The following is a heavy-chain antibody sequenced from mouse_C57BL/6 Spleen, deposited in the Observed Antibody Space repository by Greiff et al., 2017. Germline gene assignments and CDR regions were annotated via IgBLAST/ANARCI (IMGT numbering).Heavy chain of an antibody. CDR2: IDPEDGDT. CDR3: TTLIYCYVSNAMAY. D-gene: IGHD1-1*01. J-gene: IGHJ3*01. CDR1: GYYINDYY. V-gene: IGHV14-1*01. Sequence: EVQLQQSGAELVRPGASVKLSCTASGYYINDYYMHWVKQRPEQGLEWIGRIDPEDGDTEYAPKFQGKATMTADTSSSTAYLQLSSLTSEDSAVYYCTTLIYCYVSNAMAYWGQGTLVTVSA.